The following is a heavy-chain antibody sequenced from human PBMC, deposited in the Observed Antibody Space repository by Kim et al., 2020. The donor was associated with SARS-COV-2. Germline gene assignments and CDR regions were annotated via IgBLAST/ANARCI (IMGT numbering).Heavy chain of an antibody. CDR3: ARGTVWNWNYGYHYYGMDV. CDR2: INAGNGNT. CDR1: GYTFTSYA. D-gene: IGHD1-7*01. V-gene: IGHV1-3*01. Sequence: ASVKVSCKASGYTFTSYAMHWVRQAPGQRLEWMGWINAGNGNTKYSQKFQGRVTITRDTSASTAYMELSSLRSEDTAVYYCARGTVWNWNYGYHYYGMDVWGQGTTVTVSS. J-gene: IGHJ6*02.